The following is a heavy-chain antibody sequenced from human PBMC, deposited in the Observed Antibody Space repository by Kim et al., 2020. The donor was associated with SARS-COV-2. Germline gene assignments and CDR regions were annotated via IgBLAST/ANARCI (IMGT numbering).Heavy chain of an antibody. V-gene: IGHV3-21*01. Sequence: DHASAVKGRFTISRDDAKNSLYLQMNSLRAEDTAVYYCAMLTWDYYYGMDVWGQGTAVTVSS. J-gene: IGHJ6*02. CDR3: AMLTWDYYYGMDV. D-gene: IGHD3-9*01.